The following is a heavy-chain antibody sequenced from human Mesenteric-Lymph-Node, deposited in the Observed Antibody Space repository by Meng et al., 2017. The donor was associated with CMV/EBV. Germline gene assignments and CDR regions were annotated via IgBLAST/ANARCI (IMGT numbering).Heavy chain of an antibody. V-gene: IGHV4-39*07. D-gene: IGHD2-2*01. CDR2: IYYSGNT. CDR1: GGSISSSSYY. J-gene: IGHJ3*02. Sequence: SETLSLTCTVSGGSISSSSYYWGWIRQPPRKGLEWIGSIYYSGNTYYNPSLKSRVTISVDTSKNQFSLKLSSVTAADTAVYYCARGEGAYCSSTSCQDAFDIWGQGTMVTVSS. CDR3: ARGEGAYCSSTSCQDAFDI.